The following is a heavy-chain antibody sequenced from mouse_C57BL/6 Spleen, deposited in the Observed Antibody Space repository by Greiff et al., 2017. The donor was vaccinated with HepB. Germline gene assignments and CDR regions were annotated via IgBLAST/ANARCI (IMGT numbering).Heavy chain of an antibody. CDR1: GYTFTSYW. J-gene: IGHJ1*03. D-gene: IGHD1-1*01. V-gene: IGHV1-55*01. CDR2: IYPGSGST. Sequence: QVQLQQPGAELVKPGASVKMSCKASGYTFTSYWITWVKQRPGQGLEWIGDIYPGSGSTNYNEKFKSKATLTVDTSSSTAYMQLSSLTSEDSAVYYCARGIITTVVAYWYFDVWGTGTTVTVSS. CDR3: ARGIITTVVAYWYFDV.